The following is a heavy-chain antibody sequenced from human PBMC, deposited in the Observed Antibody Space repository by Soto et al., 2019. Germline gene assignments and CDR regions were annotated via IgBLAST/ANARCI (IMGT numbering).Heavy chain of an antibody. Sequence: ETLALSFTVFGGSISGYYWSWIRQPPGKGLEWIGYIYYSGSTNYNPSLKSRVTISVDTSKNQFSLKLSSVAAADTAVYYCARALEYNWFDPWGQGTLVNVSS. CDR2: IYYSGST. J-gene: IGHJ5*02. CDR3: ARALEYNWFDP. V-gene: IGHV4-59*01. CDR1: GGSISGYY.